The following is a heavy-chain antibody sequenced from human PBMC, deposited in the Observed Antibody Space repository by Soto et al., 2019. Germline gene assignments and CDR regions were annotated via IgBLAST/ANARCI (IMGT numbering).Heavy chain of an antibody. D-gene: IGHD6-6*01. CDR2: INPSGGST. CDR3: AFASWDAFDI. J-gene: IGHJ3*02. CDR1: GYTFTSYY. Sequence: QVHLVQSGAEVKKPGASVKVSCEASGYTFTSYYLHWVRQAPGHGLEWMGLINPSGGSTTYAQKFQGRVNMTRDTSTSTVYMEVSSLRSEDTAVYYCAFASWDAFDIWGQGTMVIVSS. V-gene: IGHV1-46*03.